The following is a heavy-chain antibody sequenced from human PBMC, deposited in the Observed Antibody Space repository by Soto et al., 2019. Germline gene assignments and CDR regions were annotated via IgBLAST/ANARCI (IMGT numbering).Heavy chain of an antibody. J-gene: IGHJ6*03. CDR1: GGTIRSFS. CDR2: IIPILGIA. D-gene: IGHD6-6*01. V-gene: IGHV1-69*04. Sequence: PVKVSCKASGGTIRSFSISWVRQATGQGLEWMGRIIPILGIANYAQKFQGRVTITADKSTSTAYMELSSLRSEDTAVYYCAREGFVAARREGDYYYYYMDVWGKGTTVTVSS. CDR3: AREGFVAARREGDYYYYYMDV.